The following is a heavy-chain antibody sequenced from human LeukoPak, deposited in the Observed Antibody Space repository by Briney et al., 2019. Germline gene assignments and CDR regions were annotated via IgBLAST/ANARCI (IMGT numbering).Heavy chain of an antibody. J-gene: IGHJ4*02. V-gene: IGHV1-8*01. CDR1: GYTFTTHD. CDR2: MNPGSGDT. D-gene: IGHD3-10*01. CDR3: ARSGSRLEWFGETMGYLDY. Sequence: ASVKVSCKASGYTFTTHDLTWVRQATGQGLEWMGWMNPGSGDTAYAQKFQGRVTLTTDTSTNTAYMELRSLRSDDTAVYYCARSGSRLEWFGETMGYLDYWGQGTLVTVSS.